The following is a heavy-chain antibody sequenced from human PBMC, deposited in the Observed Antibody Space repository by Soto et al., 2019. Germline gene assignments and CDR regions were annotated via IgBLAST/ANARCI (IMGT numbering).Heavy chain of an antibody. CDR2: VYDSGTS. J-gene: IGHJ5*02. Sequence: SETLSVTCTVSGGSMISYYWTWVRQPPWKGLEWIGYVYDSGTSKYNASLESRITMSLDKSRNQFSLSLSYVTAADTAVYFCARYSPPKKSFDSNPGWLDPWGQGTLVTVS. CDR3: ARYSPPKKSFDSNPGWLDP. CDR1: GGSMISYY. D-gene: IGHD2-21*01. V-gene: IGHV4-59*01.